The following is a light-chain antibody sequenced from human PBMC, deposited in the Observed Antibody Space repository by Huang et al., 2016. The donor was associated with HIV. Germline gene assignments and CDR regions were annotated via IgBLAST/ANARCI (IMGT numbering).Light chain of an antibody. CDR3: QQYYSTPYT. J-gene: IGKJ2*01. Sequence: DIVMTQSPDSLAVSLVERATINCKSSQSVLYSSNNKNYLAWYQQKPGQPPKLLIYWASTRESGVPDRFSGSGSGTDVTLTISSLQAEDVAVYYCQQYYSTPYTFGQGTKLEMK. CDR1: QSVLYSSNNKNY. CDR2: WAS. V-gene: IGKV4-1*01.